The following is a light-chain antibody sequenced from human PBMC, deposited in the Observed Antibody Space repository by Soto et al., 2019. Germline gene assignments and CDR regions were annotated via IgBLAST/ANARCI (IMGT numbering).Light chain of an antibody. J-gene: IGKJ3*01. CDR1: QSISSY. Sequence: EIVLTQSPATLSLSPGERATLSCRASQSISSYLAWYQQKPDQAPRLLIYDASKRATGIPARFSGSGSGTDFTLTISSLAPEDFAVYYCQQRSTWPFTFGPGTKVDIK. V-gene: IGKV3-11*01. CDR3: QQRSTWPFT. CDR2: DAS.